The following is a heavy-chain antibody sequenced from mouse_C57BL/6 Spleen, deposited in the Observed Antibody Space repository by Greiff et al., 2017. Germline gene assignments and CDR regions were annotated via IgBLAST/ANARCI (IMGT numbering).Heavy chain of an antibody. Sequence: ESGPGLVKPSQSLSLTCSVTGYSITSGYYWNWIRQFPGNKLEWMGYISYDGSNNYNPSLKNRISITRDTSKNQFFLKLNSVTTEDTATYYCARGGDDGYSWGQGTLVTVSA. CDR2: ISYDGSN. D-gene: IGHD2-3*01. CDR1: GYSITSGYY. J-gene: IGHJ3*01. CDR3: ARGGDDGYS. V-gene: IGHV3-6*01.